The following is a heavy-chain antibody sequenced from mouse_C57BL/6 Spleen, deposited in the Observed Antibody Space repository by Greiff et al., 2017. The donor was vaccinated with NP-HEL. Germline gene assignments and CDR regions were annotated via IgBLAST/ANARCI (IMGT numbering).Heavy chain of an antibody. CDR1: GYTFTSYW. CDR2: IDPSASYT. D-gene: IGHD4-1*01. J-gene: IGHJ2*01. V-gene: IGHV1-69*01. CDR3: ARGARVGLDY. Sequence: VQLQQPGAELVMPGASVKLSCKASGYTFTSYWMHWVKQRPGQGLEWLGEIDPSASYTTYNQKFKGQSTLTVDKSSSTAYMQLSSLTSEDSAVYYCARGARVGLDYWGQGTTLTVSS.